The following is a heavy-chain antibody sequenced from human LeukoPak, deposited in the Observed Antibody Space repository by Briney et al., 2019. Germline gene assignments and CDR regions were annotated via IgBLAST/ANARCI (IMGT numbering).Heavy chain of an antibody. CDR2: IRYDGSNK. Sequence: GGSLRLSCAASGFTFSSYGMHWVRQAPGKGLEGVAFIRYDGSNKYYADSVKGRFTISRDNSKNTLYLQMNSLRAEDTAVYYCAKSGYSYGYLTYYFDYWGQGTLVTVSS. D-gene: IGHD5-18*01. V-gene: IGHV3-30*02. J-gene: IGHJ4*02. CDR3: AKSGYSYGYLTYYFDY. CDR1: GFTFSSYG.